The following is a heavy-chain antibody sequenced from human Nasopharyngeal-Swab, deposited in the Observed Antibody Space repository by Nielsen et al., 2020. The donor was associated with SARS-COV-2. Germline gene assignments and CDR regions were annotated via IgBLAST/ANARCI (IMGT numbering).Heavy chain of an antibody. J-gene: IGHJ3*02. CDR3: ATGVCGGDCYPAQHVAFDI. CDR2: IIPIFGTA. V-gene: IGHV1-69*06. D-gene: IGHD2-21*02. CDR1: GYTFTSYA. Sequence: SVKVSCKASGYTFTSYAMHWVRQAPGQGLEWMGGIIPIFGTANYAQKFQGRVTITADKSTSTAYMELSSLRSEDTAVYYCATGVCGGDCYPAQHVAFDIWGQGTMVTVSS.